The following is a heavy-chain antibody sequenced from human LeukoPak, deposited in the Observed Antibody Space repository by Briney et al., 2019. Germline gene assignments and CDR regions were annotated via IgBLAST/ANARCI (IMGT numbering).Heavy chain of an antibody. D-gene: IGHD1-26*01. CDR1: GGSVSSGDYY. J-gene: IGHJ4*02. Sequence: SETLSLTCSVPGGSVSSGDYYWSWIRQPPGKGLEWIGYMYYSGSTYYSPSLKSRVTISVDTSKNQFSLKLSSVTAADTAVYYCVRRMVGAIRPFDYWGQGTLVTVSS. CDR3: VRRMVGAIRPFDY. V-gene: IGHV4-30-4*01. CDR2: MYYSGST.